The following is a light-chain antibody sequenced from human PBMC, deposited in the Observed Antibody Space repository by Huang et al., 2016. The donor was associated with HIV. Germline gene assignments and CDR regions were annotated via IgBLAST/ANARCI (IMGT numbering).Light chain of an antibody. CDR2: GAS. CDR3: QQYDNWPLS. J-gene: IGKJ4*01. Sequence: ETVLTQSPVTLSMSPGERVTHSCRASQSVNGNLAWYQHKPGQAPRLRIYGASSRATGIPARFTGSGSGTEFTLTISSLQSEDFAVYFCQQYDNWPLSFAGGTKVEIK. CDR1: QSVNGN. V-gene: IGKV3-15*01.